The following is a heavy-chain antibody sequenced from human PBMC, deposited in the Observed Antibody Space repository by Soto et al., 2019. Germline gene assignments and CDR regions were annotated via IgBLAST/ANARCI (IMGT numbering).Heavy chain of an antibody. D-gene: IGHD3-22*01. J-gene: IGHJ5*02. V-gene: IGHV3-23*01. CDR3: AKAASSGYSQYWFDP. Sequence: GGSLRLSCAASGFTFSSYAMSWVRQAPGKGLEWVSAISGSGGSTYCADSVKGRFTISRDNSKNTLYLQMNSLRAEDTAVYYCAKAASSGYSQYWFDPWGQGTLVTVSS. CDR1: GFTFSSYA. CDR2: ISGSGGST.